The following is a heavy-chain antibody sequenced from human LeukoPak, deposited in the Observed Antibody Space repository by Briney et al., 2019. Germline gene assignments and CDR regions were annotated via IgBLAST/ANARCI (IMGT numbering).Heavy chain of an antibody. V-gene: IGHV4-59*01. J-gene: IGHJ5*02. CDR2: MFYSGST. Sequence: SETLSLTCTVSGGSINNYYWSWIRQPPGKGLEWLAYMFYSGSTKHHASLKSRVTASVDTSKNQFSMRLTSVTAADTAVYYCARHKSTRTNWGSFRNWFDPWGQGTLVTVSS. D-gene: IGHD7-27*01. CDR3: ARHKSTRTNWGSFRNWFDP. CDR1: GGSINNYY.